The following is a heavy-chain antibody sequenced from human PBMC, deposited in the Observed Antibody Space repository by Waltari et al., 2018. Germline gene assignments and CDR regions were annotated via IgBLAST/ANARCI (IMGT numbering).Heavy chain of an antibody. CDR3: ARVYSSSWSYAKYDAFDI. CDR2: IYYSGST. Sequence: QVQLQESGPGLVKPSDTLSLTCTVSGGSISSYYWSWIRQPPGKGLEWLGYIYYSGSTNYNPALKSRVTISVDTSKNQFSLKLSSVTAADTAVYYCARVYSSSWSYAKYDAFDIWGQGTMVTVSS. V-gene: IGHV4-59*01. J-gene: IGHJ3*02. CDR1: GGSISSYY. D-gene: IGHD6-13*01.